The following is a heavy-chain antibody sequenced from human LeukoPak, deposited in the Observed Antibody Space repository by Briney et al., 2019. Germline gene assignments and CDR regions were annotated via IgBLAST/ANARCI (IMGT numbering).Heavy chain of an antibody. CDR1: GFTFSSYA. J-gene: IGHJ1*01. D-gene: IGHD3-22*01. CDR3: AKDPTYYYDSSGYYYLGPSSSRPYFQH. V-gene: IGHV3-23*01. CDR2: ISGSGGST. Sequence: GGSLRLSCAASGFTFSSYAMSWVRQAPGKGLEWVSAISGSGGSTYYADSVKGRFTISRDNSKNPLYLQMNSLRAEDTAVYYCAKDPTYYYDSSGYYYLGPSSSRPYFQHWGQGTLVTVSS.